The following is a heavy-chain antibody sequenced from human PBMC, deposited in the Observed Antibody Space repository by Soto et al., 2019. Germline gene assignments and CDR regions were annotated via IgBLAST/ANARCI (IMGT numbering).Heavy chain of an antibody. J-gene: IGHJ3*02. CDR1: GGTFSSYA. V-gene: IGHV1-69*06. CDR2: IIPIFGTA. Sequence: ASVKVSCKASGGTFSSYAISWVRQAPGQGLEWMGGIIPIFGTANYAQKFQGRVTITADKSTSTAYMELSSLRSEDTAVYYCARDQGCSGGSCYFDAFDIWGQGTMVTVSS. CDR3: ARDQGCSGGSCYFDAFDI. D-gene: IGHD2-15*01.